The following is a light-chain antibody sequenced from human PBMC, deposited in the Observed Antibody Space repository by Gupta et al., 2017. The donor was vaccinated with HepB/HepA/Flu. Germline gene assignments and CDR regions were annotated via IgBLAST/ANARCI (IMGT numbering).Light chain of an antibody. CDR3: SSYVGTNNAYV. J-gene: IGLJ1*01. V-gene: IGLV2-8*01. Sequence: SALTQPPSASGSPGQSVTISCPGTSSDVGGYNSVSWYQQHPGKAPKLMISEVNKRPSGVPDRFSGSKSGNTASLTVSGLQAEDEADYYCSSYVGTNNAYVFGSGTKVTVL. CDR2: EVN. CDR1: SSDVGGYNS.